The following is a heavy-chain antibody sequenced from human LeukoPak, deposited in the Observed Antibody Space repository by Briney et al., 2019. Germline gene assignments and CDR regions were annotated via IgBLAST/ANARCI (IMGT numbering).Heavy chain of an antibody. CDR1: GFTFSSYE. J-gene: IGHJ4*02. Sequence: PGGSLRLSCAASGFTFSSYEMDWVRQAPGKGLEWVSYISSSGSTIYYADSVKGRFTVSRDNSKNTLYLQMNSLRPEDTAVYYCAKDRSKGYYGDEFDFWGQGTLVTVSS. CDR3: AKDRSKGYYGDEFDF. CDR2: ISSSGSTI. D-gene: IGHD4-17*01. V-gene: IGHV3-48*03.